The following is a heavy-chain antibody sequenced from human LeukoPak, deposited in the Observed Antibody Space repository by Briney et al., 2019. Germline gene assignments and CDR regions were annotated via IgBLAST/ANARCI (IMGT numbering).Heavy chain of an antibody. CDR3: WAYSSSGYYYYYMDV. J-gene: IGHJ6*03. CDR1: GGTFSSYA. V-gene: IGHV1-69*05. CDR2: IIPIFGTA. D-gene: IGHD6-6*01. Sequence: GASVKVSCTASGGTFSSYAISWVRQAPGQGLEWMGGIIPIFGTANYAQKFQGRVTITTDESTSTAYMELSSLRSEDTAVYYCWAYSSSGYYYYYMDVWGKGTTVTVSS.